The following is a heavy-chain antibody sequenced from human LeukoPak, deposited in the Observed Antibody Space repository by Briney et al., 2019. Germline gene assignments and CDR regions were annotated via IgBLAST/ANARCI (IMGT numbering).Heavy chain of an antibody. D-gene: IGHD3-16*01. V-gene: IGHV3-48*01. J-gene: IGHJ5*02. CDR2: IGSSNGDI. Sequence: GGSLRLSCAASGFTFSSYAMSWVRQAPGKGLEWIAYIGSSNGDIKYADSVKGRFTISRDNAKNSLFLQMNSLRAEDTAVYYCARDSNWANWFDPWGQGTLVTVSS. CDR3: ARDSNWANWFDP. CDR1: GFTFSSYA.